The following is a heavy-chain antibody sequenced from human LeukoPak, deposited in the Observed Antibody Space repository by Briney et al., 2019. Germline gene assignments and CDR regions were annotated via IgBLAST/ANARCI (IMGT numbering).Heavy chain of an antibody. V-gene: IGHV5-51*01. D-gene: IGHD6-13*01. Sequence: GESLKISCKGSGYTFTSYWVGWVRQMPGEGLEWMGLFNPGNSDTRYSPSFQGQVTISADRSITTAYLQWGSLKASDTAIYYCAIAADGTGYFGYRGQGTLVTVSS. J-gene: IGHJ4*02. CDR3: AIAADGTGYFGY. CDR1: GYTFTSYW. CDR2: FNPGNSDT.